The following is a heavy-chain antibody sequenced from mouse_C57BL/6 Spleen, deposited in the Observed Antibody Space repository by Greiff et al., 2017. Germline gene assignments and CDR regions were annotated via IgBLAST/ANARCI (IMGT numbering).Heavy chain of an antibody. CDR2: IYPGDGAT. V-gene: IGHV1-82*01. Sequence: QVQLQQSGPELVKPGASVKISCKASGYAFSSSWMNWVKQRPGKGLEWIGRIYPGDGATNYNGKFKGKATLTADKSSSTAYMQLSSLTSEDSAVYFCAREDGSSYDYAMDYWGQGTSVTVSS. J-gene: IGHJ4*01. CDR1: GYAFSSSW. CDR3: AREDGSSYDYAMDY. D-gene: IGHD1-1*01.